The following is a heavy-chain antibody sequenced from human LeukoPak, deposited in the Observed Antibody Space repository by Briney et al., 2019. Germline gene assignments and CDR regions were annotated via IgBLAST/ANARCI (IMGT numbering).Heavy chain of an antibody. CDR1: GYSISSGYY. J-gene: IGHJ3*02. V-gene: IGHV4-38-2*02. CDR3: ARSPIVAANTWHAFDI. Sequence: SETLSLTCTVSGYSISSGYYWGWIRQPPGKGLEWIGSIYHSGSTYYNPSLKSRVTISVDTSKNQFSLKLISVTAADTAVYYCARSPIVAANTWHAFDIWGQGTMVTVSS. D-gene: IGHD1-26*01. CDR2: IYHSGST.